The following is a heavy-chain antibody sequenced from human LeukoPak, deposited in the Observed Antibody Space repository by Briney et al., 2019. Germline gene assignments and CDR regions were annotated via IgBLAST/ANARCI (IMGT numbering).Heavy chain of an antibody. J-gene: IGHJ4*02. CDR2: IKQDGSDK. Sequence: GGSLRLSCAASAFTFSTYWMTWVRQAPGKGLEWVANIKQDGSDKYYEDSVKGRFTISRDNAKNSLYLQMNSLRAEDTAVYYCATGSRFFDYWGQGTLVTVSS. CDR3: ATGSRFFDY. V-gene: IGHV3-7*01. CDR1: AFTFSTYW. D-gene: IGHD3-10*01.